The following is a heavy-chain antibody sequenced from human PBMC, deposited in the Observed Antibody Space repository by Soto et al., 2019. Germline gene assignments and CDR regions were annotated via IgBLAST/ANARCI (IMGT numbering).Heavy chain of an antibody. CDR2: IYYSGST. CDR3: ASQVGATGSFDY. V-gene: IGHV4-39*01. D-gene: IGHD1-26*01. J-gene: IGHJ4*02. Sequence: LSLTCTVSGGSISSSSYYWGWIRQPPGKGLEWIGSIYYSGSTYYNPSLKSRVTISVDTSKNQFSLKLSSVTAADTAVYYRASQVGATGSFDYWGQGTLVTVSS. CDR1: GGSISSSSYY.